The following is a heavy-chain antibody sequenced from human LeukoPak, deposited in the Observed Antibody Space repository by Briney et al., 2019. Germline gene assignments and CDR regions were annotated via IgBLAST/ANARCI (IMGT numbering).Heavy chain of an antibody. J-gene: IGHJ6*03. V-gene: IGHV3-23*01. CDR1: GFTFSSYA. Sequence: GGSLRLSCAASGFTFSSYAMSWVRQAPGKGLEWVSAISGSGGSTYYADSVKGRFTISKDNSKDTLYLQMNSLRAEDTAVYYCAKGGMAPYYYMDVWGKGTTVTVSS. CDR2: ISGSGGST. D-gene: IGHD3-16*01. CDR3: AKGGMAPYYYMDV.